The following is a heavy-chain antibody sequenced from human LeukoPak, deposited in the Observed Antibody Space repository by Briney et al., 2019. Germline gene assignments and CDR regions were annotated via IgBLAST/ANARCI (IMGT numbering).Heavy chain of an antibody. CDR3: ANSAYDSSGYMGY. CDR2: ISSSSSYI. Sequence: GGSLRLSCAASGFTFSSYSMNWVRQAPGKGLEWVSSISSSSSYIYYADAVKGRFTISRGNAKNSLYLQMNSLRAEDTAVYYCANSAYDSSGYMGYWGQGTLVTVSS. D-gene: IGHD3-22*01. CDR1: GFTFSSYS. V-gene: IGHV3-21*01. J-gene: IGHJ4*02.